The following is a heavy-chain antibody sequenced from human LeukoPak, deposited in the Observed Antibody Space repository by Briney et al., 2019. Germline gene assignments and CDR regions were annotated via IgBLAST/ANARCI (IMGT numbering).Heavy chain of an antibody. CDR1: GGSISSYY. J-gene: IGHJ4*02. V-gene: IGHV4-59*08. Sequence: KTSETLSLTCTVSGGSISSYYWSWIRQPPGKGLEWIGYIYYSGSTNYNPSLKSRVTISVDTSKNQFSLKLSSVTAADTAVYYCARHFEGSGVTIDYWGQGTLVTVSS. D-gene: IGHD3-10*01. CDR3: ARHFEGSGVTIDY. CDR2: IYYSGST.